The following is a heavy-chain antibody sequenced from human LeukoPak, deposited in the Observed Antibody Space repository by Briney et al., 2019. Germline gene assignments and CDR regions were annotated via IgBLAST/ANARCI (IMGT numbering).Heavy chain of an antibody. D-gene: IGHD3-22*01. V-gene: IGHV4-39*01. CDR1: GGSISSSSYY. J-gene: IGHJ4*02. CDR3: ASSLSDIVVVISYFDY. Sequence: SETLSLTCTVSGGSISSSSYYWGWIRQPPGKGLEWIGSIYYSGSTYYNPSLKSRVTISVDTSKNQFSLKLSSVTAADTAVYYCASSLSDIVVVISYFDYWGQGTLVTVSS. CDR2: IYYSGST.